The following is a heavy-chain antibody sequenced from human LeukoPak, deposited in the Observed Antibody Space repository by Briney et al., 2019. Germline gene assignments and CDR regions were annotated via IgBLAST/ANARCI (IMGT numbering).Heavy chain of an antibody. V-gene: IGHV1-2*02. D-gene: IGHD3-10*01. Sequence: ASVQVSCKASGYTFTGYYMHWVRQAPGQGLEWMGWINPNSGGTNYAQKFQGRVTMTRDTSISTAYMELSRLRSDDTAVYYCATGFGRVVRGLKYYYYYYMDVWGKGTTVTVSS. CDR3: ATGFGRVVRGLKYYYYYYMDV. CDR2: INPNSGGT. CDR1: GYTFTGYY. J-gene: IGHJ6*03.